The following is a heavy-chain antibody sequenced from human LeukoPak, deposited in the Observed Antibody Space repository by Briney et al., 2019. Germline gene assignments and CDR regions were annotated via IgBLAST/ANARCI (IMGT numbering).Heavy chain of an antibody. CDR1: GFTFSSYA. D-gene: IGHD3-9*01. V-gene: IGHV3-64D*06. Sequence: GGSLRLSCLASGFTFSSYAMHWIRQAPGKGLEYVSAISNNGGNTYYADSVKGRFTISIDNSKNTLYLQMSSLRAEHTAVYYCVKVFSRYFDWLFEYYFHYWGQGPLGTVS. CDR3: VKVFSRYFDWLFEYYFHY. J-gene: IGHJ4*02. CDR2: ISNNGGNT.